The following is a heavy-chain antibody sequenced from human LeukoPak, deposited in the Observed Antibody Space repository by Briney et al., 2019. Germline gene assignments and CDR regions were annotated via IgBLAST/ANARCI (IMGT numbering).Heavy chain of an antibody. CDR1: EYSFTNYW. J-gene: IGHJ4*02. V-gene: IGHV5-51*01. Sequence: GESLKISCKGSEYSFTNYWIGWVRQMPGKGLEWMGIIYPDDSETKYSPSFQGQVTISADKSISTAYLQWSSLKASDTAMYYCARRNTAMDPSDYWGQGTLVTVSS. D-gene: IGHD5-18*01. CDR2: IYPDDSET. CDR3: ARRNTAMDPSDY.